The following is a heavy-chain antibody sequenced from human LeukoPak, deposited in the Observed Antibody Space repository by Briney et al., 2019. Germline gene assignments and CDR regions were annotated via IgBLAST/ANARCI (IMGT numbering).Heavy chain of an antibody. V-gene: IGHV3-30-3*01. CDR3: ARAAAVAGTGQVDYFDY. D-gene: IGHD6-19*01. CDR1: GFPFSSYA. CDR2: ISYDGSNK. J-gene: IGHJ4*02. Sequence: GSLRLSCAASGFPFSSYAMHWVRQAPGKGLEWVAVISYDGSNKYYTDSVKVRFTISRDNSKNTLYVQMNSLREEDTAVYYCARAAAVAGTGQVDYFDYWGQGTLVTVSS.